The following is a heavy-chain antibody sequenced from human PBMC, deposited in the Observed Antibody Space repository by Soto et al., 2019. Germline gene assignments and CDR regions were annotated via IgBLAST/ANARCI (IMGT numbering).Heavy chain of an antibody. D-gene: IGHD3-3*01. CDR2: ISYDGSNK. CDR1: GFTFSSYG. J-gene: IGHJ6*02. Sequence: GGSLRLSCAASGFTFSSYGMHWVRQAPGKGLEWVAVISYDGSNKYYADSVKGRFTISRDNSKNTLYLQMNSLRAEDTAVYYCAKDLWTIFGVAVASDYYYYGMDVWGQGTTVTVSS. CDR3: AKDLWTIFGVAVASDYYYYGMDV. V-gene: IGHV3-30*18.